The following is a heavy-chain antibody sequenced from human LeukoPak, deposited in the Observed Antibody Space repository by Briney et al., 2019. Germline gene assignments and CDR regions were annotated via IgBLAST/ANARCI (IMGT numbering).Heavy chain of an antibody. CDR2: INHSGST. Sequence: SETLSLTCAVYGGSFSGYYWSWIRQPPGKGLEWIGEINHSGSTNYNPSLKSRVTISVDTSKNQFSLKLSSVTAADTAVYYCARRRGLWFGSYGNWFDPWGQGTLVTVSS. V-gene: IGHV4-34*01. J-gene: IGHJ5*02. CDR1: GGSFSGYY. D-gene: IGHD3-10*01. CDR3: ARRRGLWFGSYGNWFDP.